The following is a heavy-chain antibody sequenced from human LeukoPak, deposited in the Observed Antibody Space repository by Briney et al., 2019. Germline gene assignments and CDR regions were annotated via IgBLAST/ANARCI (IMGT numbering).Heavy chain of an antibody. CDR1: GGSIRFSTYY. J-gene: IGHJ4*02. CDR3: AKQGGSGDYINEDPFDY. Sequence: PSETLSLTCTVSGGSIRFSTYYWGWIRQPPGKGLEWIESISNSGTTYYNSSLKSRVIVFIDTSKNQFSLKLSSVTTADTAVYYCAKQGGSGDYINEDPFDYWGQGTLVTVSS. CDR2: ISNSGTT. D-gene: IGHD3-10*01. V-gene: IGHV4-39*01.